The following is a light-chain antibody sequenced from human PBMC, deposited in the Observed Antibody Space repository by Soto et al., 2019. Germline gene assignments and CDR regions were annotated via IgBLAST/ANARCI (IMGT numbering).Light chain of an antibody. CDR1: QSVSSY. CDR2: GAS. Sequence: TQSPGTLSFSPWERATLSCRASQSVSSYLAWYQQKPGQAPRLLIYGASTRATGIPARFSGSGSGTEFTLTISSLQSEDFAVYYCQQYNNFGQGTRLEIK. V-gene: IGKV3-15*01. J-gene: IGKJ5*01. CDR3: QQYNN.